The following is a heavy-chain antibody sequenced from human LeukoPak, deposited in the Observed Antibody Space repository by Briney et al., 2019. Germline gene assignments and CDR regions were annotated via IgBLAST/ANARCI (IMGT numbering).Heavy chain of an antibody. CDR1: GFTFTSSA. D-gene: IGHD3-3*01. CDR3: ARVADFWSGFLDY. J-gene: IGHJ4*02. CDR2: IVVGSGNT. Sequence: ASVKVSCKASGFTFTSSAVQWVRQARGQRLEWIGWIVVGSGNTNYAQKFQGRVTMTTDTSTSTAYMELSSLRSEDTAVYYCARVADFWSGFLDYWGQGTLVTVSS. V-gene: IGHV1-58*01.